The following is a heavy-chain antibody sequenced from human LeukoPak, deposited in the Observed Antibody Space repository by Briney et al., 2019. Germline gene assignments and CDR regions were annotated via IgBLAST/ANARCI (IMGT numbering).Heavy chain of an antibody. CDR2: IYYSGST. V-gene: IGHV4-59*01. CDR1: GGSISSYY. CDR3: ACRHDAFDI. J-gene: IGHJ3*02. Sequence: PSEILSLTCTVFGGSISSYYWSWIRQPPGKGLEWIGYIYYSGSTNYNPSLKSRVTISVDTSKNQFSLKLSSVTAADTAVYYCACRHDAFDIWGQGTMVTVSS.